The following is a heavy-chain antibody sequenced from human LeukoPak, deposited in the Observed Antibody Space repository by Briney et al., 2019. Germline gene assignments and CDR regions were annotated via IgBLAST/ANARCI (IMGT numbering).Heavy chain of an antibody. J-gene: IGHJ4*02. Sequence: PGGSLRLSCAASGFTFDDYGMSWVRQAPGKGLEWVSGINWNGGNTVYADSVKGRFTISRDNAKNSLYLQMNSLRAEDTALYYCARGRGRMVRGGGRTDYWGQGTLVSVSS. CDR3: ARGRGRMVRGGGRTDY. CDR1: GFTFDDYG. CDR2: INWNGGNT. V-gene: IGHV3-20*04. D-gene: IGHD3-10*01.